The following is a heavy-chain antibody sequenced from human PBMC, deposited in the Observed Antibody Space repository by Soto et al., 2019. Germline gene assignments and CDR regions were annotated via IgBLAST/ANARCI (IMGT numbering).Heavy chain of an antibody. Sequence: EVQLVESGGGLVQPGGFLRLSCAASGFSFSSHSMNWVRQAPGKGLEWVSYISSTSSIIYYADSVKGRFTTSRDNAKNSLYLQMNSLRDVDTTVYCCSIVKGWADFSVPPWGGGTLVIVSA. D-gene: IGHD3-3*01. V-gene: IGHV3-48*02. J-gene: IGHJ1*01. CDR2: ISSTSSII. CDR1: GFSFSSHS. CDR3: SIVKGWADFSVPP.